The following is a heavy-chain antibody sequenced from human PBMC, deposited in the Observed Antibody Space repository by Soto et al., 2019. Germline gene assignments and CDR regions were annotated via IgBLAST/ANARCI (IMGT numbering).Heavy chain of an antibody. J-gene: IGHJ4*02. CDR1: GFTFSSYL. D-gene: IGHD6-19*01. Sequence: GGSLRLSCAASGFTFSSYLMSWVRQAPGKGLEWVANIKQDGSEKYYVDSVKGRFTISRDNAKNSLYLQMNSLRAEDTAVYYCASFSGWYLYWGQGTLVTVSS. CDR2: IKQDGSEK. V-gene: IGHV3-7*01. CDR3: ASFSGWYLY.